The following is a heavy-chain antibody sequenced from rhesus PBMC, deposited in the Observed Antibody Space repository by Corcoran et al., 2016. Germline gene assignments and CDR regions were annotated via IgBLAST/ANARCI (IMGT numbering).Heavy chain of an antibody. V-gene: IGHV4-169*02. J-gene: IGHJ4*01. CDR3: ASLGVAAAYFAY. D-gene: IGHD6-43*01. CDR2: IYGSGSST. CDR1: GGSISSSY. Sequence: LVKPSETLSVTCAVSGGSISSSYWSWIRQAPGKGLEWIGYIYGSGSSTNYNPSLKSRVTLSVDTSKNQLSLKLSSVTGADTAVYYCASLGVAAAYFAYWGQGFLVTVSS.